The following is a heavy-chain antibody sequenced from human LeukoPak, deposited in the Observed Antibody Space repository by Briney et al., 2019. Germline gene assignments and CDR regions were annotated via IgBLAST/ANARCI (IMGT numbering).Heavy chain of an antibody. CDR1: GFTFSNAW. Sequence: PAGSLRLSCAASGFTFSNAWLSWVRQPPGKGLEWVGRIKSKTDGGTKDYAAPVKGRFTISRDDSKNTLYLQMNSLKTEDTAVYYCTTRNYYDSSGYLENGDYWGQGTLVTVSS. J-gene: IGHJ4*02. D-gene: IGHD3-22*01. CDR3: TTRNYYDSSGYLENGDY. CDR2: IKSKTDGGTK. V-gene: IGHV3-15*01.